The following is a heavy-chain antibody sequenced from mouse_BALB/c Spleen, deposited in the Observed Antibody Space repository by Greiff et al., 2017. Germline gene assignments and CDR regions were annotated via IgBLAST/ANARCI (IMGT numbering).Heavy chain of an antibody. CDR3: ARWMNYYAMDY. V-gene: IGHV1-14*01. CDR2: INPYNDGT. Sequence: VQLQQSGPELVKPGASVKMSCKASGYTFTSYVMHWVKQKPGQGLEWIGYINPYNDGTKYNEKFKGKATLTSDKSSSTAYMELSSLTSEDSAVYYCARWMNYYAMDYWGQGTSVTVSS. J-gene: IGHJ4*01. CDR1: GYTFTSYV.